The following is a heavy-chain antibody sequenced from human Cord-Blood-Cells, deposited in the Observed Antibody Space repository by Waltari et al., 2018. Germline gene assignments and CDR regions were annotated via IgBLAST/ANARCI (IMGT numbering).Heavy chain of an antibody. CDR2: INPNSGGT. Sequence: QVQLVRSGAEVKKPGASVKVSCKASGYTFTGYYMHWVRQAPGQGLEWMGLINPNSGGTNYAQKFQGRFTMTRDTSISPAYMELSRLRCDDTAVYYCARLVLHDAFDIWGQGTMVTVSS. D-gene: IGHD2-15*01. CDR3: ARLVLHDAFDI. J-gene: IGHJ3*02. CDR1: GYTFTGYY. V-gene: IGHV1-2*02.